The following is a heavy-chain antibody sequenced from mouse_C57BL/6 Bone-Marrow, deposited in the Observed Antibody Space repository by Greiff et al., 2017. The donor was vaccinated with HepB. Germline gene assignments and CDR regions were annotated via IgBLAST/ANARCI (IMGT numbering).Heavy chain of an antibody. J-gene: IGHJ2*01. CDR1: GYTFTSYW. Sequence: QVQLQQPGAELVRPGSSVKLSCKASGYTFTSYWMDWVKQRPGQGLEWIGNIYPSDSETHYNQKFKDKATLTVDKSSSTAYMQLSSLTSEDSAVYYCASHYYGSSYDFDYWGQGTTLTVSS. CDR3: ASHYYGSSYDFDY. CDR2: IYPSDSET. V-gene: IGHV1-61*01. D-gene: IGHD1-1*01.